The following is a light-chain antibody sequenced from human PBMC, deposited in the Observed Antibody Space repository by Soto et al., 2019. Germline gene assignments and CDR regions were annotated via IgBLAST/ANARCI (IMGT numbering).Light chain of an antibody. CDR2: SNS. J-gene: IGLJ2*01. Sequence: QSVLTQPPSASGTPGQRVTISCSGTTSNIGINTINWYQQLPGTAPKLLIYSNSQRPSGVPDRFYGSKSGTSASLAISGLQSEDEADYYCAAWDDSLNGVVFGGGTKLTVL. CDR1: TSNIGINT. CDR3: AAWDDSLNGVV. V-gene: IGLV1-44*01.